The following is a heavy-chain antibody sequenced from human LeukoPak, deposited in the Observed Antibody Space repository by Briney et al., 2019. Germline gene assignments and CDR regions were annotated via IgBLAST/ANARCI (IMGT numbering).Heavy chain of an antibody. Sequence: RSSETLSLTCTVSGGPISSSSYYWGWIRQPPGKGLEWIGSIYYSGSTYYNPSLKSRVTISVDTSKNQFSLKLSSVTAADTAVYYCARTRTGKFDYWGQGTLVTVSS. J-gene: IGHJ4*02. D-gene: IGHD1-1*01. CDR3: ARTRTGKFDY. CDR2: IYYSGST. CDR1: GGPISSSSYY. V-gene: IGHV4-39*01.